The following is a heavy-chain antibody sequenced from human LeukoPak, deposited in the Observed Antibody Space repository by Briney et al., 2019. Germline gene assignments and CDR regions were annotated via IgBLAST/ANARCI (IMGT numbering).Heavy chain of an antibody. CDR1: GYAFTSFG. CDR3: VSPTT. CDR2: VNPNSGNT. V-gene: IGHV1-8*01. J-gene: IGHJ5*02. D-gene: IGHD1-1*01. Sequence: ASVTVSCKTSGYAFTSFGVNWVRQAPGHGLEWMGWVNPNSGNTGSAPKFQGRVTMTRNTSISTAYLEVSSLRSDDTAVYYCVSPTTWGQGTLVTVSS.